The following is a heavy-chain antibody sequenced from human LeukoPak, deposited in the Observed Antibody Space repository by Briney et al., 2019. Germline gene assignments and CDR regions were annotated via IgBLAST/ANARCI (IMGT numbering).Heavy chain of an antibody. D-gene: IGHD3-10*01. V-gene: IGHV3-30*03. CDR3: ARDGTITMVRGVISYYFDY. CDR1: GFTFSSYG. CDR2: ISYDGSNK. J-gene: IGHJ4*02. Sequence: GRSLRLSCAASGFTFSSYGMHWVRQAPGKGLEWVAVISYDGSNKYYADSVKGRFTISRDNSKNTLYLQMNSLRAEDTAVYYCARDGTITMVRGVISYYFDYWGQGTLVTVSS.